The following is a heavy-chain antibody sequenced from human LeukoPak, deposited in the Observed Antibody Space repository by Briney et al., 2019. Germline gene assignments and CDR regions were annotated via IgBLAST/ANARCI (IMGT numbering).Heavy chain of an antibody. Sequence: SETLSLTCTVSGDSISNSRYYWGWIRQPPGKGLEWIGSIYYSGNTNYNPSLMSRVTISIDTPKNHFSLKLISMTAADTAVYYCARFTTVTTFFDYWGQGTLVTVSS. CDR3: ARFTTVTTFFDY. V-gene: IGHV4-39*02. D-gene: IGHD4-17*01. CDR1: GDSISNSRYY. CDR2: IYYSGNT. J-gene: IGHJ4*02.